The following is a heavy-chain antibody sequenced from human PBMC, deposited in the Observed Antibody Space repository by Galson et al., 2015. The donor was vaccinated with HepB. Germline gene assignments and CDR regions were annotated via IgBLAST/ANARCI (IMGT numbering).Heavy chain of an antibody. J-gene: IGHJ4*02. CDR3: ASHIY. CDR1: GFTFNIYT. Sequence: SLRLSCATSGFTFNIYTMYWVRQAPGKGLEWVALISHGGFNKYYADSVKGRFTISRDNSKNTLYLQMNSLRADDTAVYYCASHIYWGQGTLVTVSS. V-gene: IGHV3-30*04. CDR2: ISHGGFNK.